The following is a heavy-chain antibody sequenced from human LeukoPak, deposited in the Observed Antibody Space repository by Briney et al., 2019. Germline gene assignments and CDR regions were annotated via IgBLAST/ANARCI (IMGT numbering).Heavy chain of an antibody. V-gene: IGHV3-48*02. D-gene: IGHD2-2*03. J-gene: IGHJ4*02. CDR3: ARDLLDIVLIPAASLYYFDY. CDR2: ISSGSSTI. Sequence: PGGSLRLSCAASGFIFSNYGMNWVRQAPGKGLELISNISSGSSTIYYADSVKGRFTISRDNAKNSLYLQMNSLRDEDTAVYYCARDLLDIVLIPAASLYYFDYWGQGTLVTVSS. CDR1: GFIFSNYG.